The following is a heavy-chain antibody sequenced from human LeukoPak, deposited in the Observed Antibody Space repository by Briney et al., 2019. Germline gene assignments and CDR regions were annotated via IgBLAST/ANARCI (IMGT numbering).Heavy chain of an antibody. J-gene: IGHJ4*02. CDR1: GFTFSSYA. D-gene: IGHD3-22*01. CDR3: AKPQYYYATRRYSAGDH. CDR2: ISGSGGSP. V-gene: IGHV3-23*01. Sequence: GGSLRLSCAASGFTFSSYAMSWVRQAPGRGLEWLSDISGSGGSPYYADSVKGRFTISRDNSKNTLYLQMNSLRAEDTAVYYCAKPQYYYATRRYSAGDHWGQGTLVTVSS.